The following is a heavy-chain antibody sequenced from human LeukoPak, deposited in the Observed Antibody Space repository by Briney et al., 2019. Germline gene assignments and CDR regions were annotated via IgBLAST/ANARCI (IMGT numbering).Heavy chain of an antibody. CDR3: AKGPTLYASGTYTYFHY. CDR2: ISGSGGTT. J-gene: IGHJ4*02. CDR1: GFTFSSYA. Sequence: GGSLKLSCAASGFTFSSYAMSWVRQAPGKGLEWVSAISGSGGTTYYADSVKGRFTISRDNSKNTLYLQMNSLRAEDTAVYYCAKGPTLYASGTYTYFHYWGQGTLVTVSS. V-gene: IGHV3-23*01. D-gene: IGHD3-10*01.